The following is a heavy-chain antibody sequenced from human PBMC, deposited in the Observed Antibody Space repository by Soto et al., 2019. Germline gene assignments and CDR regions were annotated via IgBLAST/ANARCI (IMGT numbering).Heavy chain of an antibody. CDR3: ARHDDYYGSGIT. J-gene: IGHJ5*02. V-gene: IGHV4-39*01. D-gene: IGHD3-10*01. CDR2: IFYSGST. Sequence: SETLSLTCTVSGGSISSSIYYGGWIRQPPGKGLEWIGSIFYSGSTYYNPSLKSRVTISVDTSKNQFSLKLSSVTAADTAVYYCARHDDYYGSGITWGQGTLVTVPQ. CDR1: GGSISSSIYY.